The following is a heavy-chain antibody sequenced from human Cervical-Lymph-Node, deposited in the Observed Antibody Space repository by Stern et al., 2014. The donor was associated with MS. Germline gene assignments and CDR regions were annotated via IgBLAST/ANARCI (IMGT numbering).Heavy chain of an antibody. D-gene: IGHD5-12*01. CDR2: ISYDGSDK. V-gene: IGHV3-30*01. J-gene: IGHJ4*02. CDR1: GFTFSYHA. Sequence: VQLVESGGGVVQPGRPLRLSCAASGFTFSYHALHWVRQAPGQGLEWVAVISYDGSDKNDADSVKGRFTISRDNSRNTLYLQMNSLRVDDTAVYYCARGGAVATSDYYFDYWGQGILVTVSS. CDR3: ARGGAVATSDYYFDY.